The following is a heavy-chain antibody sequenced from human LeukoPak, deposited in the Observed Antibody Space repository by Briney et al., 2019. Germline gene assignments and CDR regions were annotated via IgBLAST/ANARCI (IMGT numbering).Heavy chain of an antibody. J-gene: IGHJ3*02. Sequence: SETLSLTCTVSGGSISSYYWSWIRQPPGKGLEWCGYIYYSGSTNYNPSLKSRVTISVDTSKNQFSLKLSSVTAADTAVYYCARHALHSSGWYRLDAFDIWGQGTMVTVSS. V-gene: IGHV4-59*08. CDR1: GGSISSYY. D-gene: IGHD6-19*01. CDR2: IYYSGST. CDR3: ARHALHSSGWYRLDAFDI.